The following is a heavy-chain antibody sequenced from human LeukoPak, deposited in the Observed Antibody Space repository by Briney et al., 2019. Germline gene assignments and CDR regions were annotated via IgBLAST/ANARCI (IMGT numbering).Heavy chain of an antibody. CDR2: IYYSGSP. CDR3: ARVYWYFDL. V-gene: IGHV4-39*01. J-gene: IGHJ2*01. CDR1: GDSISSSNYY. Sequence: SETLSLTCTVSGDSISSSNYYWGWIRQPPGKGLEWIGSIYYSGSPYYNPSLKSRVTISVDTSNNQFSLKLSSVTAADTAVYYCARVYWYFDLWGRGTLVTVSS.